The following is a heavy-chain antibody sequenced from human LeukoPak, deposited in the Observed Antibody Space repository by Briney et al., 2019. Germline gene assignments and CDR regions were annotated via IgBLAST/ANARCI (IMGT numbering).Heavy chain of an antibody. D-gene: IGHD6-6*01. Sequence: SVKVSCKASGGTFSSYAISWVRQAPGQGLEWMGRIIPILGIANYAQKFQGRVTITADKSTSTAYMELSSLRSEDTAVYYCATSIAARQYYYYGMDVWGQGTTVTVSS. J-gene: IGHJ6*02. CDR1: GGTFSSYA. V-gene: IGHV1-69*04. CDR2: IIPILGIA. CDR3: ATSIAARQYYYYGMDV.